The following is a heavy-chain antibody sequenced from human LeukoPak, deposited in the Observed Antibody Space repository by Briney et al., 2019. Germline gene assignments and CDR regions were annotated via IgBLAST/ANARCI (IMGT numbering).Heavy chain of an antibody. V-gene: IGHV3-66*02. J-gene: IGHJ4*02. D-gene: IGHD3-22*01. Sequence: GGSLRLSCAASGFTVSSNHLSWVRQAPGKGLEWVSVIYSGGSTYYADSVKGRFTISRDNSRNTLYLQMNSLRAEDTAVYYCARQTIDDSSGYYDYWGQGTLVTVSS. CDR1: GFTVSSNH. CDR2: IYSGGST. CDR3: ARQTIDDSSGYYDY.